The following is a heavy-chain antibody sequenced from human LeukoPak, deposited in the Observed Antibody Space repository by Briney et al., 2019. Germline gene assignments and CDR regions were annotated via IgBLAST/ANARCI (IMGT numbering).Heavy chain of an antibody. V-gene: IGHV1-24*01. J-gene: IGHJ4*02. CDR3: ATASTAYYFDY. Sequence: GASVKVSCKVSGYTLTELSMHWVRQAPGKGREWMGGFDPEDGDTIYAQKFQGRVTMTEDTSTDTAYMALSSLRSEDTAVYYCATASTAYYFDYWGQGTLVTVSS. CDR2: FDPEDGDT. CDR1: GYTLTELS.